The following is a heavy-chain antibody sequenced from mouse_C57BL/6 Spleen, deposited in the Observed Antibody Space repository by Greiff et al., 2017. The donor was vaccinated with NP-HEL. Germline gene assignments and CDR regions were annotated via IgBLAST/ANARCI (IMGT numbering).Heavy chain of an antibody. V-gene: IGHV5-17*01. CDR3: ARRSYPYAMDY. CDR2: ISSGSSTI. J-gene: IGHJ4*01. D-gene: IGHD1-1*01. CDR1: GFTFSDYG. Sequence: EVKLVESGGGLVKPGGSLKLSCAASGFTFSDYGMHWVRQAPEKGLEWVAYISSGSSTIYYADTVKGRFTISRDNAKNTLFLQMTRLRSEDTAMYYCARRSYPYAMDYWGQGTSVTVSS.